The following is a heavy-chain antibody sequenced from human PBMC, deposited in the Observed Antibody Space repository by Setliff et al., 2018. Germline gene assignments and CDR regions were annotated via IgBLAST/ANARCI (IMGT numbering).Heavy chain of an antibody. CDR2: IRNDGSNK. Sequence: GGSLRLSCAASGFTFRSYGIHWVRQAPGKGLEWVAFIRNDGSNKYYADSVKGRFTISRDNAKNSLYLQVNSLRAEDTALYYCARVRGSGWPFDYWGQGTLVTVSS. CDR1: GFTFRSYG. D-gene: IGHD6-19*01. J-gene: IGHJ4*02. CDR3: ARVRGSGWPFDY. V-gene: IGHV3-30*02.